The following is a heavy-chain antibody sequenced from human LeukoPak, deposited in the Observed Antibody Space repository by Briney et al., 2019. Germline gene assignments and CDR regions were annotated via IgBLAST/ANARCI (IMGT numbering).Heavy chain of an antibody. CDR1: GASLSDCY. CDR3: TSLFSASGTFDS. D-gene: IGHD3-10*01. CDR2: IDHRGSA. Sequence: PSETLSLTCAVHGASLSDCYWTWIRQSPEKGLECIGAIDHRGSANYNPSLESRVTISLDTSKNQFSLNLASVTAADTAVYYCTSLFSASGTFDSWGQGTLVAVSS. J-gene: IGHJ4*02. V-gene: IGHV4-34*01.